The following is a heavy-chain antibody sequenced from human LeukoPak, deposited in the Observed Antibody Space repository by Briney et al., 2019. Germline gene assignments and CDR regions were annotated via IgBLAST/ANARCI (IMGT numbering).Heavy chain of an antibody. V-gene: IGHV3-30*04. D-gene: IGHD2-2*01. Sequence: TGGSLRLSCAASGFTFSSYAMHWVRQAPGKGLEWVAVISYDGSNKYYADSVKGRFTISRDNSKNTLYLQMNSLRAEDTAVYYCAGDEDQLLHLDYWGQGTLVTVSS. CDR1: GFTFSSYA. J-gene: IGHJ4*02. CDR2: ISYDGSNK. CDR3: AGDEDQLLHLDY.